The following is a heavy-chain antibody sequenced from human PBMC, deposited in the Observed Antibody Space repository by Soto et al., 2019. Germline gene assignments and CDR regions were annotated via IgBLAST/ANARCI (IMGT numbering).Heavy chain of an antibody. D-gene: IGHD5-18*01. J-gene: IGHJ6*02. CDR1: GYTFTSYY. CDR2: INPSGGST. CDR3: ARGTKKGGYRYGYPTGGMDV. V-gene: IGHV1-46*03. Sequence: QVQLVQSGAEVKKPGASVKVSCKASGYTFTSYYMHWVRQAPGQGLEWMGIINPSGGSTSYAQKLQGRVTMTRDTSKSTVYMELSSLRSEDTAVYYCARGTKKGGYRYGYPTGGMDVWGQGTTVTVSS.